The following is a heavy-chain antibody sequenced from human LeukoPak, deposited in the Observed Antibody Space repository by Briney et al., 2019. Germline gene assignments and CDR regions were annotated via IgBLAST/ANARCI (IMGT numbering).Heavy chain of an antibody. CDR1: GFTFSSYA. J-gene: IGHJ4*02. D-gene: IGHD5-12*01. CDR2: ISWDGGIT. CDR3: AKDSNTGGYSFGS. V-gene: IGHV3-43*02. Sequence: PGGSLRLSCAASGFTFSSYAMSWVRQAPGKGLEWVSLISWDGGITYYADSVRGRFTTSRDNGKNSLSLEMNSLRTEDTALYYCAKDSNTGGYSFGSWGQGTLVTVTS.